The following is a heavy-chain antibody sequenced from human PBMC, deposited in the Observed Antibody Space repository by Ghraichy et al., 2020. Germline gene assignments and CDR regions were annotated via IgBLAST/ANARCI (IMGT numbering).Heavy chain of an antibody. J-gene: IGHJ4*02. CDR1: GGSISNYY. D-gene: IGHD1-26*01. CDR3: ARDERSGSYQGYFDS. CDR2: IYYTGSA. V-gene: IGHV4-59*01. Sequence: SETLSLTCTVSGGSISNYYWSWIRQPPGKGLEWIGYIYYTGSANHNPSLYSRVTMSVDTSKNQFSLRLSSVTAADTAVYFCARDERSGSYQGYFDSWGQGALVTVSS.